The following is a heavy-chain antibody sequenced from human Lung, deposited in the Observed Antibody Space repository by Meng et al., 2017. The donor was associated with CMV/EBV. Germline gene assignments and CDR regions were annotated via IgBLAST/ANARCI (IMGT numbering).Heavy chain of an antibody. Sequence: SXXVSXXADGYTFTLYYIHWVRQAPGQGLEWMGWINPNTGGTNSAQIFQGRVTMTGDTSTSTAYLELSRLTSDDTALYYCARERGLGFRGLNDALDIWGQGTMVTVSS. CDR1: GYTFTLYY. J-gene: IGHJ3*02. D-gene: IGHD3/OR15-3a*01. V-gene: IGHV1-2*02. CDR2: INPNTGGT. CDR3: ARERGLGFRGLNDALDI.